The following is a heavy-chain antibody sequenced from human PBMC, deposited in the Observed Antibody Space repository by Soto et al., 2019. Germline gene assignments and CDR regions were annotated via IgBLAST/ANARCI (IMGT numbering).Heavy chain of an antibody. J-gene: IGHJ4*02. D-gene: IGHD1-26*01. V-gene: IGHV3-23*01. CDR3: AKDGGSGTYPEY. Sequence: PVGSLRLSCAASGFTFSDYAMNWVRQAPGTGLEWVSVISSSGDSTYYADSVKGRFTVSRDNSKNTLSLQMNSLRAEDTALYYCAKDGGSGTYPEYWGQGALVTVSS. CDR2: ISSSGDST. CDR1: GFTFSDYA.